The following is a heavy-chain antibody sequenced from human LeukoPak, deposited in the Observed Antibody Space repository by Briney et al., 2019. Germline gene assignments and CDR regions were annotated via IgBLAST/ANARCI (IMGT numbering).Heavy chain of an antibody. V-gene: IGHV3-21*01. CDR1: GFTFSSYS. J-gene: IGHJ6*03. CDR2: ISSSSSYI. D-gene: IGHD6-13*01. Sequence: GGSLRLSCAASGFTFSSYSMNWVRQAPGKGLEWVSSISSSSSYIYYADSVKGRFTISRDNAKNSLYLQMNSLRAEDTAVYYCARVPLDSSSWYFLGEDYYYYMDVWGKGTTVTVSS. CDR3: ARVPLDSSSWYFLGEDYYYYMDV.